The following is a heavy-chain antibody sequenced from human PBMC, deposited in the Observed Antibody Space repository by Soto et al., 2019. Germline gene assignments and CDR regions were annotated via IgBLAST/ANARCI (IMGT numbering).Heavy chain of an antibody. V-gene: IGHV4-59*08. CDR2: IYYSGST. D-gene: IGHD4-4*01. CDR1: GGSISGYY. Sequence: SETLSLTCTVSGGSISGYYWSWIRQPPGKGLEWIGYIYYSGSTNYNPSLKSRVTISVDTSKNQFSLKLTSVTAADTAVYYCAGLPVDAFDIWGQGTMVTVSS. J-gene: IGHJ3*02. CDR3: AGLPVDAFDI.